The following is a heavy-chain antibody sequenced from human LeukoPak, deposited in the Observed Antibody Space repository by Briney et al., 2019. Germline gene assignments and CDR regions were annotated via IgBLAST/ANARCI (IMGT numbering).Heavy chain of an antibody. J-gene: IGHJ4*02. CDR2: INPNSGGT. D-gene: IGHD2-2*02. CDR3: ARGGDIVVVPAAIHGY. V-gene: IGHV1-2*02. Sequence: ASVKVSCKASGYTFTGYYMHWVRQAPGQWLEWMGWINPNSGGTNYAQKFQGRVTMTRDTSISTAYMELSRLRSDDTAVYYCARGGDIVVVPAAIHGYWGQGTLVTVSS. CDR1: GYTFTGYY.